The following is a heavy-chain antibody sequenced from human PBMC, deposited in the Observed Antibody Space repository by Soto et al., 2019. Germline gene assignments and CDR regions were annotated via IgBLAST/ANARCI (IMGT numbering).Heavy chain of an antibody. D-gene: IGHD2-15*01. CDR3: ARDMASSGDPLYFDY. CDR1: GVTFSSYG. Sequence: GGGVRLSCAAAGVTFSSYGMHWVRQAPGKGLECVAGIRYDGSNKYCADSVKGCFTISRDNSKNTLYLQMNSLTADDTAVYYCARDMASSGDPLYFDYWGQGTLVTVSS. CDR2: IRYDGSNK. V-gene: IGHV3-33*01. J-gene: IGHJ4*02.